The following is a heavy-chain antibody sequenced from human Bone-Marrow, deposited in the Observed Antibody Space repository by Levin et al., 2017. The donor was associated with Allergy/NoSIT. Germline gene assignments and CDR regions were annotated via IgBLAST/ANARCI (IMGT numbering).Heavy chain of an antibody. Sequence: KASETLSLTCTVSGGSVSSGSYYWSWIRQPPGKGLEWIGYIYYSGSTNYNPSLKSRVTISVDTSKNQFSLKLSSVTAADTAVYYCARDYYYDSSGYPNWFDPWGQGTLVTVSS. V-gene: IGHV4-61*01. D-gene: IGHD3-22*01. CDR2: IYYSGST. CDR3: ARDYYYDSSGYPNWFDP. J-gene: IGHJ5*02. CDR1: GGSVSSGSYY.